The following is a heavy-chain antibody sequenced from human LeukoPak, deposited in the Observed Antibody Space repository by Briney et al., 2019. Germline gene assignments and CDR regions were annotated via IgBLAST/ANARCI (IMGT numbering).Heavy chain of an antibody. V-gene: IGHV3-23*01. D-gene: IGHD6-19*01. CDR1: GFTFSSYA. Sequence: GGSLRLSCAASGFTFSSYAMSWVRQTPGKGLERVSAISGSGGNTFYGDSVKGRFTISRDNSKNTLYLQMTSLGAEDTAVYYCAKDGQWLVNNCFDTWGQGTLVTVSS. CDR3: AKDGQWLVNNCFDT. J-gene: IGHJ5*02. CDR2: ISGSGGNT.